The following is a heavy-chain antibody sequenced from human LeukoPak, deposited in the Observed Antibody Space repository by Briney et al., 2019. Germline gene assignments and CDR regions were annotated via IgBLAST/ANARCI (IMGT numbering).Heavy chain of an antibody. V-gene: IGHV4-31*03. CDR2: KYYSESA. CDR3: ARLGEYCSGGSCYYWFDP. Sequence: SQTLSLTCTVSGGSISGTTHYWSWIRQLPGKGLEWIGFKYYSESAYYNPSLKSRVTISVDTSKKQSSLNLSSVTAADTAVYYCARLGEYCSGGSCYYWFDPWGQGTLVTVSS. CDR1: GGSISGTTHY. D-gene: IGHD2-15*01. J-gene: IGHJ5*02.